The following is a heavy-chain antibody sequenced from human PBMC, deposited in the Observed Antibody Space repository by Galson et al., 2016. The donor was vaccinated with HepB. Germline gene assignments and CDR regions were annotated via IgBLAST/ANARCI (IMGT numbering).Heavy chain of an antibody. V-gene: IGHV5-51*01. Sequence: QSGAEVKKPGESLKISCKGSGITFTSYWIGWVRQMPGKGLEWMGIVYPGDSKTRYSPSFQGQVTISADKSLNTAYLQWDSLKASDTAIYYCSRYDYRDLYHFDYWGQGTLVTVSS. CDR2: VYPGDSKT. D-gene: IGHD4-11*01. J-gene: IGHJ4*02. CDR3: SRYDYRDLYHFDY. CDR1: GITFTSYW.